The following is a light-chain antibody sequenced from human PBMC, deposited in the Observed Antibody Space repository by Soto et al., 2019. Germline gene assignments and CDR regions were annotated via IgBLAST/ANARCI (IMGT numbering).Light chain of an antibody. V-gene: IGLV2-14*01. CDR3: LSYTSANTRV. CDR2: EVN. Sequence: QSALTQPASVSGSPGQSITISCIGTSSDVGAYNYVSWYQQHPGKAPKLMIYEVNNRPSGVSNRFSGSKSGNTASLTISGLQAEDEADYYCLSYTSANTRVFGGGTKVTVL. J-gene: IGLJ3*02. CDR1: SSDVGAYNY.